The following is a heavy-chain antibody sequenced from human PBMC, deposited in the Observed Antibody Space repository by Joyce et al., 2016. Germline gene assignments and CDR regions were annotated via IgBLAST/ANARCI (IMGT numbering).Heavy chain of an antibody. D-gene: IGHD3-16*01. CDR3: ARSAVRGTLSPFFDY. V-gene: IGHV5-51*01. J-gene: IGHJ4*02. Sequence: EVQLVQSGGEVKKPGESVKISCQGVGYSFTSYWLGWVRQMPGKGRELMGSINPKDSDTRYSPSFQGQVTISVDRSIKTAHLRWGSLRASDTAIYYCARSAVRGTLSPFFDYWGQGSLVTVSS. CDR2: INPKDSDT. CDR1: GYSFTSYW.